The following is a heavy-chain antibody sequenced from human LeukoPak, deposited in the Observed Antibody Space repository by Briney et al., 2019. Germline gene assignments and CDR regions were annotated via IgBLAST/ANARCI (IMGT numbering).Heavy chain of an antibody. Sequence: SETLSLTCTVSGGSISSYYWSWIRQPPGKGLEWIGYIYYSGSTNYNPSLKSRVTISVDTSKNQFSLKLSSVTAADTAVYYCARAWSGYSSSWTIDYWGQGTLVTVSS. CDR3: ARAWSGYSSSWTIDY. CDR2: IYYSGST. CDR1: GGSISSYY. J-gene: IGHJ4*02. V-gene: IGHV4-59*01. D-gene: IGHD6-13*01.